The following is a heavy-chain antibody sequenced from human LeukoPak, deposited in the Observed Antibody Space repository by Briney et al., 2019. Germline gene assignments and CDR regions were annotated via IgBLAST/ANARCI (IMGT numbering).Heavy chain of an antibody. CDR2: INPNSGGT. CDR3: ARDWQLGISSGMDV. Sequence: ASVKVSCKASGYTFTGYYMHWVRQAPGQGLEWMGWINPNSGGTNYAQKFQGRVTMTRDTSISTAYMELSRLRSDDTAVYYCARDWQLGISSGMDVWGQGTLVTVSS. CDR1: GYTFTGYY. V-gene: IGHV1-2*02. J-gene: IGHJ4*02. D-gene: IGHD7-27*01.